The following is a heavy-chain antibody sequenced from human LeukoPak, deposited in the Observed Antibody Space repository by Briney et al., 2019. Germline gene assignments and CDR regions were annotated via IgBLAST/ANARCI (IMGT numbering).Heavy chain of an antibody. V-gene: IGHV1-18*01. CDR1: GYTFTSYG. CDR3: ARDLRSEWLRFSYYYGMDV. J-gene: IGHJ6*02. D-gene: IGHD5-12*01. CDR2: ISAYNGNT. Sequence: ASVKVSCKASGYTFTSYGISWVRQAPGQGLEWMGWISAYNGNTNYAQKLQGRDTMTTDTSTSTAYMELRSLRSDDTAVYYCARDLRSEWLRFSYYYGMDVWGQGTTVTVSS.